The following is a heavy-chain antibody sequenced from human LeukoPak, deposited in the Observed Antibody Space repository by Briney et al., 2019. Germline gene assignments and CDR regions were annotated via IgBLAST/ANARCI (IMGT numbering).Heavy chain of an antibody. CDR2: IIPIFGTA. Sequence: ASVKVSCKASGGTFSSYAISWVRQAPGQGLEWMGGIIPIFGTANYAQKFQGRVTITADESTSTAYMELSSLRSEDTAVYYCARGPDSGHYEKYFDYWGQGTLVTVSS. D-gene: IGHD3-22*01. CDR3: ARGPDSGHYEKYFDY. V-gene: IGHV1-69*13. CDR1: GGTFSSYA. J-gene: IGHJ4*02.